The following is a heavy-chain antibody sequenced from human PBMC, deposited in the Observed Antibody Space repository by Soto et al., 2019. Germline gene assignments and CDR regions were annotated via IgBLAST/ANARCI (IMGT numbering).Heavy chain of an antibody. J-gene: IGHJ4*02. V-gene: IGHV3-11*01. CDR1: GFTFSDYY. CDR3: ARDGTEYYGEYYDY. Sequence: GGSLRLSCATSGFTFSDYYMSWIRQAPGKGLEWVSYIGTRGNTKYYADSVRGRFTISRDNAKNSLFLQMNSLRADDTAVYYCARDGTEYYGEYYDYWGQGIPVTVSS. CDR2: IGTRGNTK. D-gene: IGHD4-17*01.